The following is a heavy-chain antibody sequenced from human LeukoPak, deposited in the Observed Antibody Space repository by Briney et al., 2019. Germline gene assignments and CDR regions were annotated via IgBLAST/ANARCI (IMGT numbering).Heavy chain of an antibody. V-gene: IGHV4-39*02. D-gene: IGHD6-13*01. CDR3: AKGYSSSYYYFHY. CDR2: IYNSELT. CDR1: GGSISSSTYY. J-gene: IGHJ4*02. Sequence: SETLSLTCTVSGGSISSSTYYWDWIRQPPGKGLEWIGSIYNSELTHYNRSLRGRVPISLDMSKNHFSLSLSSVTAAVSSVYYCAKGYSSSYYYFHYWGQGTLGNVSS.